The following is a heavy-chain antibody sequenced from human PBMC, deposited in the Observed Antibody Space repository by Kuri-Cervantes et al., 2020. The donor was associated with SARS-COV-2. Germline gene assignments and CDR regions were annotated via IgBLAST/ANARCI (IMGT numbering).Heavy chain of an antibody. CDR3: ATPHSSSWYAKDQYYYYGMDV. J-gene: IGHJ6*02. D-gene: IGHD6-13*01. V-gene: IGHV5-10-1*01. CDR1: GYSFTSYW. CDR2: IDPSDSYT. Sequence: GESLKISCKGSGYSFTSYWISWVRQIPGKGLEWMGRIDPSDSYTNYSPSFQGHVTISADKSISTAYLQWSSLKASDTAMYYCATPHSSSWYAKDQYYYYGMDVWGQGTTVTVSS.